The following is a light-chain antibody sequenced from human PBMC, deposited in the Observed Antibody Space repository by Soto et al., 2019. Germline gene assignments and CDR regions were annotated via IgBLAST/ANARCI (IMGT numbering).Light chain of an antibody. V-gene: IGKV3-15*01. J-gene: IGKJ1*01. Sequence: EIVMTQSPATLSVSPGERATLSCWASQSVSSNLAWYQRKPGQAPRLLIYGASTRATGIPVRFSGSGSGTEFTLTISSLHSEVFALYYSQQYHNAPWTFGQGPKV. CDR2: GAS. CDR1: QSVSSN. CDR3: QQYHNAPWT.